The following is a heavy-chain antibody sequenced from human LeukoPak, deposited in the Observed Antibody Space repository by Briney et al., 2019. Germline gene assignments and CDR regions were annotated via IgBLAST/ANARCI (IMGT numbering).Heavy chain of an antibody. CDR2: ITGTGGHT. CDR1: GFTFTSYA. V-gene: IGHV3-23*01. D-gene: IGHD6-19*01. J-gene: IGHJ3*01. CDR3: AKVRDTRDWYKDAFDV. Sequence: GGSLRLSCAASGFTFTSYAMSWVRQAPGKGLEWVSAITGTGGHTYYAASVQGRFTVSRDNSKNTLYLQMSSLTAEDTAMYYCAKVRDTRDWYKDAFDVWGQGTRVTVSS.